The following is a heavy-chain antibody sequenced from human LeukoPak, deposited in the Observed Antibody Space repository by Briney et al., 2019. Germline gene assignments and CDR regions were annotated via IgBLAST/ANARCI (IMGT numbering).Heavy chain of an antibody. CDR2: INQDGSEK. D-gene: IGHD4/OR15-4a*01. CDR3: AREFYGVDY. V-gene: IGHV3-7*01. CDR1: GFTFSSHW. J-gene: IGHJ4*02. Sequence: PGGSLRLSCAASGFTFSSHWMSWVRQAPGKGLEWVANINQDGSEKYYVDSAKGRFTISRDNAKNSLYLQMNSLRAEDTAVFYCAREFYGVDYWGQGTLVTVSS.